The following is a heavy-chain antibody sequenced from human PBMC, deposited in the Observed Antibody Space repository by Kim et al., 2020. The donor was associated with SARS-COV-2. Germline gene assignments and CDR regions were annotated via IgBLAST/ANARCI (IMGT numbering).Heavy chain of an antibody. CDR3: TRNVRGYYSTAGMDV. Sequence: GGSLRLSCTASGFTFRDYAMSWVRQAPAKGLEWVGFIRSKAYGGTTEYAASVKGRFTISRDDSKSIAYLQMNSLKTEDTAVYYCTRNVRGYYSTAGMDVWGQGTTVTVSS. CDR2: IRSKAYGGTT. V-gene: IGHV3-49*04. J-gene: IGHJ6*02. D-gene: IGHD5-18*01. CDR1: GFTFRDYA.